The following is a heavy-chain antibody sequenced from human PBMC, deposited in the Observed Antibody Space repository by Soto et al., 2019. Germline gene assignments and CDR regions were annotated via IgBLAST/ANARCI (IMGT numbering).Heavy chain of an antibody. V-gene: IGHV3-7*01. CDR2: IKEDGSET. D-gene: IGHD3-16*01. CDR3: ARTKGAVAFDI. Sequence: EVQLVESGGGLVQPGGSLRLSCAASGFTFSTNWMSWVRQAPGKGLEWVANIKEDGSETSYVDSVKGRFTISRDNAENSLFLQMNSLRVEDTAVYFCARTKGAVAFDIWGQGTTVTVSS. J-gene: IGHJ3*02. CDR1: GFTFSTNW.